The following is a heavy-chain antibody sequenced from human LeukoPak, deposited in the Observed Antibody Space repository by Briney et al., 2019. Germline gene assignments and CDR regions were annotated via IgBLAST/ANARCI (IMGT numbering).Heavy chain of an antibody. CDR1: GFSFNYYD. Sequence: PGGSLKLSCAGSGFSFNYYDMNWVRQAPGEGLEWVSSISPKSDFIYYSDSVRDRFTISRDNAENSLYLQMNSLRAEDTAVYYCARVDCSSSTCYLPRSWFDPWGQGTLVTVSS. J-gene: IGHJ5*02. CDR2: ISPKSDFI. D-gene: IGHD2-2*01. V-gene: IGHV3-21*01. CDR3: ARVDCSSSTCYLPRSWFDP.